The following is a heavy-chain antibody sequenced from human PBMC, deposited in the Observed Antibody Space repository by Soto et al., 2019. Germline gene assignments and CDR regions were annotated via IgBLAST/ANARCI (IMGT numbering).Heavy chain of an antibody. CDR1: GGSISSSSYY. Sequence: NPSETLSLTCTVSGGSISSSSYYWGWIRQPPGKGLEWIGEINHSGSTNYNPSLKSRVTISVDTSKNQFSLKLSSVTAADTAVYYCARGHGDYDFWSGYLDYWGQGTLVTVSS. CDR2: INHSGST. CDR3: ARGHGDYDFWSGYLDY. D-gene: IGHD3-3*01. V-gene: IGHV4-39*07. J-gene: IGHJ4*02.